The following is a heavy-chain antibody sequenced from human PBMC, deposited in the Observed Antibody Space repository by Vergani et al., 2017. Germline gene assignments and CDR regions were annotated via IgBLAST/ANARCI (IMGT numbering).Heavy chain of an antibody. CDR3: ARAQALGTPDIYYYYMDV. CDR2: ISSRSSHI. D-gene: IGHD4-23*01. Sequence: EVHLVESGGGLVKPGGSLRLSCAASGFTFSTYSMNWVRQAPGKGLEWVSCISSRSSHIYYADSVKGRFTISRDNAKNSLYLQMNSLRAEDTAVYYCARAQALGTPDIYYYYMDVWGKGTTVTGSS. V-gene: IGHV3-21*01. J-gene: IGHJ6*03. CDR1: GFTFSTYS.